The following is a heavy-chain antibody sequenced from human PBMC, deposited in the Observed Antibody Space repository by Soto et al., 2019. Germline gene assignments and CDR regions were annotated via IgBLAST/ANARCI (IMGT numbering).Heavy chain of an antibody. V-gene: IGHV3-48*01. J-gene: IGHJ1*01. Sequence: GGSLRLSCAASGFTFGSYSMYWVRQAPGKGLEWVSYISSSSSTIYYADSVKGRFTISRDNAKNSLYLQMNSLRAEDTAVYFFARNPADYPYMHFQYWGQGTLVTVS. CDR2: ISSSSSTI. CDR3: ARNPADYPYMHFQY. CDR1: GFTFGSYS. D-gene: IGHD4-17*01.